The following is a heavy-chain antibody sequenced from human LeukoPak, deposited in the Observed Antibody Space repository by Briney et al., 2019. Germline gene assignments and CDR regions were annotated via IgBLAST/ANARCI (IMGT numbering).Heavy chain of an antibody. V-gene: IGHV3-21*04. J-gene: IGHJ4*02. CDR1: GFTFSSYS. D-gene: IGHD2-15*01. CDR3: ARDFECSGGSCYSAY. Sequence: KPGGSLRLSCAASGFTFSSYSMNWVRQAPGKGLEWVSSISSSSSYTYYADSVKGRFTISRDNSRNTVYLQMNSLRVEDTAVYYCARDFECSGGSCYSAYWGQGTLVTVSS. CDR2: ISSSSSYT.